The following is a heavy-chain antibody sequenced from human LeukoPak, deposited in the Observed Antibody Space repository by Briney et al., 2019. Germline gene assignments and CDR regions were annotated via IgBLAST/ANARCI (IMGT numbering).Heavy chain of an antibody. D-gene: IGHD2-15*01. Sequence: ASVKVSCKVSGYTLTELSMHWVRQAPGKGLEWMGGFDPEDGETIYAQKFQGRVTMTEDTSTDTAYMELSSLRSEDTAVYYCATGFTTVVAATFDYWGQGTLVTVSS. CDR1: GYTLTELS. V-gene: IGHV1-24*01. J-gene: IGHJ4*02. CDR3: ATGFTTVVAATFDY. CDR2: FDPEDGET.